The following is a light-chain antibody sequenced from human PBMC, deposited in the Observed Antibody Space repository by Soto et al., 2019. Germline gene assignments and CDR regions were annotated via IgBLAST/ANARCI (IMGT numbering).Light chain of an antibody. CDR1: QRVSDYY. Sequence: EIVLTQSPGTLSLSPGERATLSCRASQRVSDYYLAWYQQKPGQAPRLLIYGAFNRATGIPDRFSGRGSGTDLTLTISRLEPEDFAVYYCQQYGSSPPLSFGGGTKVEIK. V-gene: IGKV3-20*01. J-gene: IGKJ4*01. CDR2: GAF. CDR3: QQYGSSPPLS.